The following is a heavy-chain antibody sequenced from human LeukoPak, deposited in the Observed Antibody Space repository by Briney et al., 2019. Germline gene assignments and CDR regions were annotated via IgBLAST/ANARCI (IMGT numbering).Heavy chain of an antibody. CDR3: ARFSVAATYGDFDY. D-gene: IGHD6-13*01. CDR2: INPSGGST. J-gene: IGHJ4*02. V-gene: IGHV1-46*01. CDR1: GYTFTIYY. Sequence: ASVTVCCTSSGYTFTIYYMHWGRQAPGQGLEGMGIINPSGGSTSYAQKFQGRVTMTRDTSTSTVYMELSSLRSEDTAVYYCARFSVAATYGDFDYWGQGTLVTVSS.